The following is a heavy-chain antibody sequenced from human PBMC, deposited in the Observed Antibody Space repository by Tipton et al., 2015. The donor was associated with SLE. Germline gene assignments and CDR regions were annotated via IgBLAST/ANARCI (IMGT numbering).Heavy chain of an antibody. J-gene: IGHJ2*01. CDR2: IYDSGST. CDR3: ASLPMVRGGYDWYYDF. D-gene: IGHD3-16*01. CDR1: GASITTHS. Sequence: SGASITTHSRNWIRQSPGKGLESIAYIYDSGSTNYNPSLKSRVAISADTSKNQVFLSLTSVTAADTAIFYCASLPMVRGGYDWYYDFWGRGTLVTVSS. V-gene: IGHV4-4*08.